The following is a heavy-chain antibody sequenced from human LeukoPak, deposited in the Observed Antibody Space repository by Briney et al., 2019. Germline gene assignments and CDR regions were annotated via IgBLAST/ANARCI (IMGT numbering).Heavy chain of an antibody. CDR1: GGSISSSSYY. Sequence: SETLSLTCTVSGGSISSSSYYWGWIRQPPGKGLEWIGSIYYSGSTYYNPSLKSRVTISVDTSKNQFSLKLSSVTAADTAVYYCATCAYSSSGYFVRYFDYWGQGTLVTVSS. D-gene: IGHD6-6*01. J-gene: IGHJ4*02. CDR3: ATCAYSSSGYFVRYFDY. CDR2: IYYSGST. V-gene: IGHV4-39*01.